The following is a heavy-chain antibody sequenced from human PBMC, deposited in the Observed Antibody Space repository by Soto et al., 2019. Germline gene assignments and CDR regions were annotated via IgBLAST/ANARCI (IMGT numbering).Heavy chain of an antibody. CDR2: IIPIFGTA. D-gene: IGHD3-22*01. CDR3: ATSRHYYDSRGYYHGADY. V-gene: IGHV1-69*01. J-gene: IGHJ4*02. CDR1: GGTFSSYA. Sequence: QVQLVQSGAEVKKPGSSVKVSCKASGGTFSSYAISWVRQAPGQGLEWMGGIIPIFGTANYAQKFQGRVTITADESTSTAYMELSSLRSEDTAVYYCATSRHYYDSRGYYHGADYWGQGTLVTVSS.